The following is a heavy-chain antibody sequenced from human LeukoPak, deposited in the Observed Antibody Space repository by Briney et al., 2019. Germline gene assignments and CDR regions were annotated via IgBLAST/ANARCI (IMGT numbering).Heavy chain of an antibody. V-gene: IGHV3-23*01. J-gene: IGHJ4*02. CDR3: AKDNEYCSSTSCYPHPLSFYYFDY. CDR1: GFTFSSYG. CDR2: ISGSGGST. Sequence: GGSLRLSCAASGFTFSSYGMSWVRQAPGKGLEWVSAISGSGGSTYYADSVKGRFTISRDNSKNTLYLQMNSLRAEDTAVYYCAKDNEYCSSTSCYPHPLSFYYFDYWGQGTLVTVSS. D-gene: IGHD2-2*01.